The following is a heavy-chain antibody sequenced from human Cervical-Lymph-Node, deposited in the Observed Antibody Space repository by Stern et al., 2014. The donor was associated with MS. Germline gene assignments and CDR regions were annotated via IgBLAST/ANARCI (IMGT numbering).Heavy chain of an antibody. CDR3: ARMYSGSPLGHTFDI. CDR2: IDGDDEK. Sequence: QITLKESGPALVKSTQTLTMTCTFSGFSLSTVGMTVSWIRQPPGKALEWLALIDGDDEKYYSPSLKTRLTISKDTSKNQVVLTMTNMDPVDTGNYYCARMYSGSPLGHTFDIWGQGTRVTVSS. D-gene: IGHD1-26*01. V-gene: IGHV2-70*01. CDR1: GFSLSTVGMT. J-gene: IGHJ3*02.